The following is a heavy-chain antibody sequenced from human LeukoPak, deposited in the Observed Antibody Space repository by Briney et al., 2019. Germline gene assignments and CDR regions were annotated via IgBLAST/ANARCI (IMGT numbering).Heavy chain of an antibody. J-gene: IGHJ6*03. V-gene: IGHV1-69*05. CDR2: IIPIFGTA. CDR3: ARLLGDLRSSSLPYYYYYMDV. D-gene: IGHD6-6*01. CDR1: GGTFSSYA. Sequence: ASVKVSCKASGGTFSSYAISWVRQAPGQGLEWMGGIIPIFGTANYAQKFQGRVTITTDESTSTAYMELSSLRSEDTAVYYCARLLGDLRSSSLPYYYYYMDVWGKGTTVTVSS.